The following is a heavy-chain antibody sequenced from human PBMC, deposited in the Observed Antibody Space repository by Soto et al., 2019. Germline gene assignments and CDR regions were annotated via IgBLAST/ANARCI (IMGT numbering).Heavy chain of an antibody. CDR1: GITFINAW. D-gene: IGHD3-3*01. CDR2: IKRTANAETP. J-gene: IGHJ4*02. V-gene: IGHV3-15*01. CDR3: LTDPDEYETF. Sequence: EQQLVESGGGLVKPGESLRLSCAVSGITFINAWMSWVRQAPGKGLEWVARIKRTANAETPDYAAHVKGRFIISRDDSKNMLYLQMNNLKAEDTAVSYCLTDPDEYETFWGQGTLVTVAS.